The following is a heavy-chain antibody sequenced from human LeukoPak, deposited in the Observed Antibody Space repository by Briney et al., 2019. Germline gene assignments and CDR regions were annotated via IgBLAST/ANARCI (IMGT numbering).Heavy chain of an antibody. Sequence: PGGSLRLSCAASGFTFSRYWMHWVRQAPGKGLVWVSRINGDGSSTSYADSVKGRFTISRDNAKNTLYLQMNSLRAEDTAVYYCARGAYGGNFFGYWGQGTLVTVSS. J-gene: IGHJ4*02. V-gene: IGHV3-74*01. CDR1: GFTFSRYW. D-gene: IGHD4-23*01. CDR3: ARGAYGGNFFGY. CDR2: INGDGSST.